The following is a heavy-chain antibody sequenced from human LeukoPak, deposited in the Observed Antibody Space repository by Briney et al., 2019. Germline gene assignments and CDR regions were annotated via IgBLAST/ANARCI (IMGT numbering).Heavy chain of an antibody. CDR3: ARTEIVVVITGWFDP. J-gene: IGHJ5*02. CDR2: IYYSGST. CDR1: GGSISSGGYY. D-gene: IGHD2-15*01. V-gene: IGHV4-31*03. Sequence: PSETLSLTCTVPGGSISSGGYYWSWIRQHPGKGLEWIGYIYYSGSTYYNPSLKSRVTISVDTSKNQFSLKLSSVTAADTAVYYCARTEIVVVITGWFDPWGQGTLVTVSS.